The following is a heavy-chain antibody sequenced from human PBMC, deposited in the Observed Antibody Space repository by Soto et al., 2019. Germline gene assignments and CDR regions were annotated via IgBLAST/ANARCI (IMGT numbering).Heavy chain of an antibody. V-gene: IGHV3-21*01. CDR2: ISSGSSYI. Sequence: PGGSLRLSCSASGFTFSTYTMNWLRQAPGKGLEWVSSISSGSSYIYYADSVKGRFTISRDNAKNSLYLQMNSLRAEDTAVFYCARRYSLGYSGYDLHAHYYFDYWGHGT. CDR1: GFTFSTYT. D-gene: IGHD5-12*01. J-gene: IGHJ4*01. CDR3: ARRYSLGYSGYDLHAHYYFDY.